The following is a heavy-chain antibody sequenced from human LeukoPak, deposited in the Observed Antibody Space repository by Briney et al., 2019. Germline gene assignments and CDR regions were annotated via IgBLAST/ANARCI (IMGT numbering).Heavy chain of an antibody. CDR2: INPNSGGT. D-gene: IGHD2-2*01. CDR1: GYTFTDYY. V-gene: IGHV1-2*02. CDR3: ARDQSTYCSSTSCYPFDY. J-gene: IGHJ4*02. Sequence: ASVKVSCKASGYTFTDYYIHWVRQAPGQGLEWMGWINPNSGGTNYAQKFQGRVTMTRDTSISTAYMELSRLRSDDTAVYYCARDQSTYCSSTSCYPFDYWGQGTLVTVSS.